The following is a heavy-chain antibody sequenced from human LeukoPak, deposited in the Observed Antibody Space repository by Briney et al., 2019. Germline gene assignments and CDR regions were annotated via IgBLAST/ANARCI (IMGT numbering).Heavy chain of an antibody. V-gene: IGHV4-4*09. CDR3: ARTYSSSSHFDY. J-gene: IGHJ4*02. CDR1: GGSISSYY. CDR2: IYTSGST. D-gene: IGHD6-6*01. Sequence: SETLSLTCTVSGGSISSYYWSWIRQPPGKGLEWIGHIYTSGSTNYNPSLKSRVTISVDTSKNQFSLKVSSVTAADTAVYYCARTYSSSSHFDYWGQGTLVTVSS.